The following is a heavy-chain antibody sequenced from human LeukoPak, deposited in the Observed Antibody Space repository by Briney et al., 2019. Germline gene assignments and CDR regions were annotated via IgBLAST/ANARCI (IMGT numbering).Heavy chain of an antibody. Sequence: KVSCKGSGYSFTSYWIGWVRQMPGKGLELMGIIYPGDSDTRYSPSFQGQVTISADKSISTAYLQWSSLKASDTAIYYCASEYCSGGNCYFDYWGQGTLVTVSS. CDR2: IYPGDSDT. J-gene: IGHJ4*02. V-gene: IGHV5-51*01. CDR3: ASEYCSGGNCYFDY. D-gene: IGHD2-15*01. CDR1: GYSFTSYW.